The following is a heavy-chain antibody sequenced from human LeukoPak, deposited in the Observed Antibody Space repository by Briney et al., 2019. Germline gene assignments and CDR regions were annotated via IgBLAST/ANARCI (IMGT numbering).Heavy chain of an antibody. Sequence: GESLKISCKDSGYSFTSYWIGWVRRMPGKGLEWMGIIYPGDSDTRYSPSFQGQVTISADKSISTAYLQWSSLKASDTAMYYCARQSGHSSGWYGYFDYWGQGTLVTLSS. J-gene: IGHJ4*02. CDR2: IYPGDSDT. CDR1: GYSFTSYW. CDR3: ARQSGHSSGWYGYFDY. D-gene: IGHD6-19*01. V-gene: IGHV5-51*01.